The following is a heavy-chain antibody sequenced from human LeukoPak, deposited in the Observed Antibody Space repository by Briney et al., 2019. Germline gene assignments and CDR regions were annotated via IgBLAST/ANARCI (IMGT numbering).Heavy chain of an antibody. V-gene: IGHV4-59*01. Sequence: SETLSLTCTVSGGSISSYYWSWTRQPPGKGLEWIGYIYYSGSTNYNPSLKSRVTISVDTSKNQFSLKLSSVTAADTAVYYCARGHTRYYFDYWGQGTLVTVSS. CDR1: GGSISSYY. CDR2: IYYSGST. CDR3: ARGHTRYYFDY. J-gene: IGHJ4*02. D-gene: IGHD1-1*01.